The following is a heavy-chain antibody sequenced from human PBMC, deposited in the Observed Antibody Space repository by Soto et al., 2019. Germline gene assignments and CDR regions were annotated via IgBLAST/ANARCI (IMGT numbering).Heavy chain of an antibody. J-gene: IGHJ4*02. CDR2: ISSSSSYI. D-gene: IGHD4-17*01. Sequence: PGGSLRLSCAASGFTFSSYSMNWVRQAPGKGLEWVSSISSSSSYIYYADSVKGRFTISRDNAKNSLYLQMNSLRAEDTAVYYCARPPTTVTTNYLDYWGQGTLLTVSS. CDR1: GFTFSSYS. V-gene: IGHV3-21*01. CDR3: ARPPTTVTTNYLDY.